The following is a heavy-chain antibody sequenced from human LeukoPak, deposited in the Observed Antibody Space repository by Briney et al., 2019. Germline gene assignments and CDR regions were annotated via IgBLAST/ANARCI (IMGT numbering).Heavy chain of an antibody. V-gene: IGHV3-73*01. CDR3: TRLVGDSSGYYGDY. CDR1: GITFSGSA. J-gene: IGHJ4*02. CDR2: IRSKAISYAT. D-gene: IGHD3-22*01. Sequence: GGSLRLSCAASGITFSGSAMHWVRQASGKGLEWVGRIRSKAISYATAYAASVKGRFTISRDGSKNTAYLQMNSLKTEDTAVYYCTRLVGDSSGYYGDYWGQGTLVTVSS.